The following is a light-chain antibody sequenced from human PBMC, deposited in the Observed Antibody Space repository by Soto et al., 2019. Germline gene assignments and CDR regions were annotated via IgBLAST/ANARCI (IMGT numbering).Light chain of an antibody. V-gene: IGKV3-11*01. J-gene: IGKJ2*01. CDR2: DAS. CDR3: QQRSNGPFLYT. CDR1: QSVSSY. Sequence: EIVLTQSPATLSLSPGERATLSCRASQSVSSYLAWYQQKPGQAPRLLIYDASNRATGIPARFSGSGSGTDFTLTISSLEPEDFAVYYCQQRSNGPFLYTFGQGTKLEIK.